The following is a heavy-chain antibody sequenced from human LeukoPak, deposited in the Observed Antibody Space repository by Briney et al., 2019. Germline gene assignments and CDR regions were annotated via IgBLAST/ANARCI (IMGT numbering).Heavy chain of an antibody. CDR3: ARNSSSWYYFDY. V-gene: IGHV3-21*01. D-gene: IGHD6-13*01. Sequence: GGSLRLSCAASQFTFGYYTMNWVRQAPGKGLEWVSSISSSCRFTHYGDAVKGRFTISRDNAKNSLYLQMNSLRADDTAVYYCARNSSSWYYFDYWGQGTLVTVSS. CDR1: QFTFGYYT. J-gene: IGHJ4*02. CDR2: ISSSCRFT.